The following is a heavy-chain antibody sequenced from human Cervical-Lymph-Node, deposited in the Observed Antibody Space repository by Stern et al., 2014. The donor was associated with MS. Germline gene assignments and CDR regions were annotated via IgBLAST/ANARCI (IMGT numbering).Heavy chain of an antibody. CDR1: GGSISSGDYY. Sequence: QVQLQESGPGLVKPSQTLSLTCTVSGGSISSGDYYWSWIRQPPGKGLEGIGYIYYSGSTYYNPSLKTRVTTSVDTFTHQFSRQLSAVTAADTAVYYCASANCSSTSCPNWFDPWGQGTLVTVSS. V-gene: IGHV4-30-4*01. D-gene: IGHD2-2*01. CDR3: ASANCSSTSCPNWFDP. J-gene: IGHJ5*02. CDR2: IYYSGST.